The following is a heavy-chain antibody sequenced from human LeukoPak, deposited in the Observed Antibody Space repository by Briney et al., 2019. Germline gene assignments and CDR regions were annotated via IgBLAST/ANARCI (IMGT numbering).Heavy chain of an antibody. CDR2: INPNSGGT. D-gene: IGHD2-15*01. CDR1: GYTFTGYY. J-gene: IGHJ4*02. Sequence: ASVKVSCKASGYTFTGYYMHWVRQAPGQGLAWMGWINPNSGGTNYAQKFQGRVTMTRDTSISTAYMELSRLRSDDTAVYYCARDLEDIVVVVAATGFDYWGQGTLVTVSS. CDR3: ARDLEDIVVVVAATGFDY. V-gene: IGHV1-2*02.